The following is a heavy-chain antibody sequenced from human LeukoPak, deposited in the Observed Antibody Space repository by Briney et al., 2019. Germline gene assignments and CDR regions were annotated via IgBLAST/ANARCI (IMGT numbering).Heavy chain of an antibody. D-gene: IGHD3-22*01. CDR1: GGSISSYY. CDR2: IYYGGST. Sequence: SETLSLTCTVSGGSISSYYWSWIRQPPGKGLEWIGYIYYGGSTSYNPSLKSRVTISVDTSKNQLSLKLSSVTAADTAVYYCAREEEYYDSSGYYWRKFDYWGQGTLVTVSS. J-gene: IGHJ4*02. V-gene: IGHV4-59*01. CDR3: AREEEYYDSSGYYWRKFDY.